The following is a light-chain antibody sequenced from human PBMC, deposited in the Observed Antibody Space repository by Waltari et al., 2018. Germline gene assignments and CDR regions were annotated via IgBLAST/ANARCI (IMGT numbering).Light chain of an antibody. Sequence: DIQMTQSPSSLSASVGDRVIITCRASQNIDNYLNWYQQKPGKAPKLLIYASSNLQSGVPSRFSGDGSGTDFTLTISTLQPADIATYYCQQSSSSPITFGPGTKVDVK. CDR3: QQSSSSPIT. CDR1: QNIDNY. J-gene: IGKJ3*01. CDR2: ASS. V-gene: IGKV1-39*01.